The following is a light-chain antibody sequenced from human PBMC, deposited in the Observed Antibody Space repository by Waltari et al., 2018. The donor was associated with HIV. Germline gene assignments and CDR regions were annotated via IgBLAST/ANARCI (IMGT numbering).Light chain of an antibody. CDR2: GRN. Sequence: SVLTQDPAASVALGHTVRITCHGDSLKNYHSHWYQQRPGQAPILFIYGRNTRPTGIPDRFSGSASGDTASLTITGAQAEDEADYYCNSRDSSGDHWVFGGGTRVTVL. J-gene: IGLJ3*02. CDR1: SLKNYH. V-gene: IGLV3-19*01. CDR3: NSRDSSGDHWV.